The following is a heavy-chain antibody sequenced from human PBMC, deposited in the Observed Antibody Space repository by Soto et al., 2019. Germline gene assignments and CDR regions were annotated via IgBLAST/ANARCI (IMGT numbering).Heavy chain of an antibody. D-gene: IGHD2-15*01. CDR2: ISSNGGST. V-gene: IGHV3-64D*08. Sequence: GGSLRLSCSASGFTFSSYAMHWVRQAPGKGLEYVSAISSNGGSTYYADSVKGRFTISRDNSKNTLYLQMSCLRAEDTAVYYWVKDLEYCSGGSCYSGWKGYFQHWGQGTLVTVSS. CDR3: VKDLEYCSGGSCYSGWKGYFQH. J-gene: IGHJ1*01. CDR1: GFTFSSYA.